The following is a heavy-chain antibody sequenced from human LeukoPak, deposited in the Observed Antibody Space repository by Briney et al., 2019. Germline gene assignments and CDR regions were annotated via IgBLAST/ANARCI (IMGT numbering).Heavy chain of an antibody. V-gene: IGHV3-43D*04. J-gene: IGHJ4*02. Sequence: PGGSLRLSCAASGFTFDDYAMHWVRQAPGKGLEWVSLISLDGGSTYYADSVKGRFTISRDNSKNSLYLQMNSLRAEDTALYYCAKDEREGRVGSTVLMVYAAFDYWGQGTLVTVSS. CDR3: AKDEREGRVGSTVLMVYAAFDY. CDR1: GFTFDDYA. CDR2: ISLDGGST. D-gene: IGHD2-8*01.